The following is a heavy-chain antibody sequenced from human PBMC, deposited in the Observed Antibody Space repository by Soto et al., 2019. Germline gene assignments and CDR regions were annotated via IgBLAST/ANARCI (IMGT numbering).Heavy chain of an antibody. CDR2: INHDGTST. CDR3: VRDDAGRPELFDY. D-gene: IGHD1-26*01. J-gene: IGHJ4*02. CDR1: GFTFKTYW. Sequence: GGSLRLSCAVSGFTFKTYWMHWVRHGPGKGLVWVSRINHDGTSTDYADSVKGRVTISRDNAKDTLYLQMNSLRVEDTAVYYCVRDDAGRPELFDYWGQGTLVTVSS. V-gene: IGHV3-74*01.